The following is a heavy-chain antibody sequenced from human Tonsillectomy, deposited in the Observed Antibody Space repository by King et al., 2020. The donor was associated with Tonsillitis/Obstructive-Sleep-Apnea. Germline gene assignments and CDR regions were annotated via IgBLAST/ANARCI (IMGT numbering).Heavy chain of an antibody. CDR2: INPKTGGT. J-gene: IGHJ3*02. CDR1: GYTFTGYY. V-gene: IGHV1-2*02. D-gene: IGHD6-19*01. Sequence: QLVQSGAEVMKPWASVRVSCKASGYTFTGYYMHWVRQAPGQGLEWMGWINPKTGGTNYAQKFQGGVSITRDTSITTAYMEVSRLRSDDTAVYYCARSPVAGMDDAFDIWGHGTMVTVSS. CDR3: ARSPVAGMDDAFDI.